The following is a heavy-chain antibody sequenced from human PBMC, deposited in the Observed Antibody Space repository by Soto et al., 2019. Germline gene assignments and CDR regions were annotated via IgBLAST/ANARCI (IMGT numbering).Heavy chain of an antibody. CDR1: GFTFSSYA. Sequence: GGSLRLSCAASGFTFSSYAMSWVRQAPGKGLEWVSAISGSGGSTYYADSVKGRFTISRDNSKNTLYLQMNSLRAEDTAVYYCAKDDRLAWFGESPPTSFDYWGQGTLVTVSS. CDR3: AKDDRLAWFGESPPTSFDY. J-gene: IGHJ4*02. V-gene: IGHV3-23*01. D-gene: IGHD3-10*01. CDR2: ISGSGGST.